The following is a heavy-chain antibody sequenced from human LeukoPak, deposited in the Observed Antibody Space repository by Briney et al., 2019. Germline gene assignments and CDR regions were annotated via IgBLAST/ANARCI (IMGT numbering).Heavy chain of an antibody. Sequence: ASVKVSCKASGYTFTSYGISWVRQAPGQGLEWMGGIIPIFGTANYAQKFQGRVTITTDESTSTAYMELSSLRSEDTAVYYCARVPDDRQLCHDYWGQGTLVTVSS. V-gene: IGHV1-69*05. CDR3: ARVPDDRQLCHDY. D-gene: IGHD3-22*01. CDR1: GYTFTSYG. J-gene: IGHJ4*02. CDR2: IIPIFGTA.